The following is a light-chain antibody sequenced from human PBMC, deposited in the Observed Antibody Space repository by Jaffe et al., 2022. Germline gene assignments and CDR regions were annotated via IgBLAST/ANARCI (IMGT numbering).Light chain of an antibody. CDR3: QQAHILPLT. Sequence: DIQMTQSPSSVSASVGDRVTITCRASQHINTWLVWYQQKPGKAPKLLLAGSTLQSGVPSRFSGGGSGTDFTLTISSLQPEDFATYYCQQAHILPLTFGGGTKVEI. CDR2: AGS. CDR1: QHINTW. V-gene: IGKV1-12*01. J-gene: IGKJ4*01.